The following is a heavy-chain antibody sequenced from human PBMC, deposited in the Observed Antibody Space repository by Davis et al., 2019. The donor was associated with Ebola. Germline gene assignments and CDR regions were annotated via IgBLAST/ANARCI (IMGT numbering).Heavy chain of an antibody. J-gene: IGHJ6*02. V-gene: IGHV4-34*12. CDR2: FIHSGST. D-gene: IGHD3-9*01. Sequence: GSLRLSCALYGASSSGYYWSWIRQLPGKGLEWIGAFIHSGSTNYNPSLKSRVTISVDTSKNQFSLKLSSMTAADTAMYYCARYPRYFDWLLSGYYGMDVWGQGTTVTVSS. CDR1: GASSSGYY. CDR3: ARYPRYFDWLLSGYYGMDV.